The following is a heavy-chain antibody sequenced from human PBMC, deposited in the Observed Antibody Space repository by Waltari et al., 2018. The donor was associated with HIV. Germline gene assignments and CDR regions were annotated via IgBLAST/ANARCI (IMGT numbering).Heavy chain of an antibody. D-gene: IGHD3-10*01. CDR2: IYPSDPYT. CDR3: ARGGILWFGELLNNWFDP. Sequence: EVQLVQSGAEVKKPGESLRISCKGSGYSFTSYWISWVRQMPGKGLEWMGRIYPSDPYTNYSPSFQGHVTISADKSISTAYLQWSSLKASDTAMYYCARGGILWFGELLNNWFDPWGQGTLVTVSS. J-gene: IGHJ5*02. V-gene: IGHV5-10-1*01. CDR1: GYSFTSYW.